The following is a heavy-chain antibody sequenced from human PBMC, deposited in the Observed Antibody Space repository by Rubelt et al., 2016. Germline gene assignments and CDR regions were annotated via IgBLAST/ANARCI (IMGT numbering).Heavy chain of an antibody. J-gene: IGHJ2*01. D-gene: IGHD2-15*01. V-gene: IGHV2-26*01. CDR2: IFSNDEK. Sequence: QVTLKESGPVLVKPTETLTLTCIVSGFSLSNARMSVSWIRQPPGKALEWLAHIFSNDEKSYSTSLKSRLTVSKDTSKSQVVLNMTNMGHVDRATYCCARMMPPVSSWGGSSSWYFDLWGRGTLVTVSS. CDR3: ARMMPPVSSWGGSSSWYFDL. CDR1: GFSLSNARMS.